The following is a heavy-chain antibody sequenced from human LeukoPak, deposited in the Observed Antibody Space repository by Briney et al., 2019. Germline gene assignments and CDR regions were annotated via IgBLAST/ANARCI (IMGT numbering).Heavy chain of an antibody. Sequence: PGGSLRLSCAASGFTFSSYAMSWVRQAPGKGLEWVSAISGSGGSTYYADSVKGRFTISRDNSKNTLYLQMNSLRAEDTAVYYCAKGDSHSLFHYTDYWGQGTLVTASS. V-gene: IGHV3-23*01. CDR3: AKGDSHSLFHYTDY. D-gene: IGHD2-21*01. CDR1: GFTFSSYA. J-gene: IGHJ4*02. CDR2: ISGSGGST.